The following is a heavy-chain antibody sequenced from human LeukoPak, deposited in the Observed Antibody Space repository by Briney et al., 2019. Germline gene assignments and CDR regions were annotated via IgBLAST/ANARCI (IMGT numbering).Heavy chain of an antibody. Sequence: PGGSLRLSCAASGFTVSSNYMSWVRQAPGKGLEWVSVIYGGGSTKYAESVKGRFNTSRDNSKNTLYLQMNSLRAEDTAVYYCARGSGYSGYGFDYWGQGTLVTVSS. CDR1: GFTVSSNY. D-gene: IGHD5-12*01. CDR3: ARGSGYSGYGFDY. V-gene: IGHV3-53*01. CDR2: IYGGGST. J-gene: IGHJ4*02.